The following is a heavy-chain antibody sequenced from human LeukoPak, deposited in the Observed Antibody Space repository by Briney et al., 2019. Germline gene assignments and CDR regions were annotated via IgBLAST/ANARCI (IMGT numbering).Heavy chain of an antibody. CDR2: ISSNGGST. J-gene: IGHJ5*02. Sequence: GGSLRLSYAASGFTFSSYAMHWVRQAPGKGLEYVSAISSNGGSTYYANSVKGRFTISRDNSKNTLYLQMGSLRAEDMAVYYCAREHVPATAIHDPWFDPWGQGTLVTVSS. D-gene: IGHD2-2*02. V-gene: IGHV3-64*01. CDR1: GFTFSSYA. CDR3: AREHVPATAIHDPWFDP.